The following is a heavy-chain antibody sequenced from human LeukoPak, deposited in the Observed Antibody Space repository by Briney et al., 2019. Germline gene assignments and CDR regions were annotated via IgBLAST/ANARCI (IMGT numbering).Heavy chain of an antibody. V-gene: IGHV1-18*01. Sequence: ASVKVSCKASGYTFTNHGFSWVRQAPGQGLEWMGWISTYNGDTNHAQNLQGRVTMTTDTSTSTAYMEMRSLRSDDTAVYYCARDCSSTSCYNVYWGQGTLVTASS. CDR2: ISTYNGDT. J-gene: IGHJ4*02. CDR3: ARDCSSTSCYNVY. D-gene: IGHD2-2*02. CDR1: GYTFTNHG.